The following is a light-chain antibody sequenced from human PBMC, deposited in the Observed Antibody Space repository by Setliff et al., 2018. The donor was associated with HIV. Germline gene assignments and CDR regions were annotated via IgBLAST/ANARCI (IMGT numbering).Light chain of an antibody. CDR2: EDS. CDR1: SSDIGAYKS. V-gene: IGLV2-14*03. J-gene: IGLJ1*01. Sequence: QSVLAQPASVSGSPGQSIAISCTGTSSDIGAYKSVSWYQQHPGKAPKLLIYEDSNRPSRVSDRFSGSKSGNTASLTISGLQTEDEADYYCCSFAITDTYALGTGTKVTVL. CDR3: CSFAITDTYA.